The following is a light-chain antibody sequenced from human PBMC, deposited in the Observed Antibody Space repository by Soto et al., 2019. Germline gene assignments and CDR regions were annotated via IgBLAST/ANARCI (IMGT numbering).Light chain of an antibody. Sequence: DIKMTQTPSPLSASVGDRVTITCRASQGIRNDLGWYQQKPGKAPKRMIYAASSLQSGVPSRFSGSGSGTEFTLTISSLQPDDFATYYCQHYNSYSEAFGQGTKVDIK. CDR3: QHYNSYSEA. V-gene: IGKV1-17*01. CDR2: AAS. CDR1: QGIRND. J-gene: IGKJ1*01.